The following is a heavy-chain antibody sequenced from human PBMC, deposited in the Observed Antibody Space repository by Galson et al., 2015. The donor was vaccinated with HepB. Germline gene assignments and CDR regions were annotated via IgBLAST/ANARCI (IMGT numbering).Heavy chain of an antibody. CDR1: GDSISRHC. D-gene: IGHD3-22*01. CDR2: IYYSGRT. Sequence: LSLTCTVSGDSISRHCWSWIRQPPGKGLEWIGDIYYSGRTKYNPSLKSRITMLVDTSKNHLSVKLSAVTAADTAVYYCARVKSDHDSRGNVGDWFDPWGQGTLVAVSS. V-gene: IGHV4-59*11. CDR3: ARVKSDHDSRGNVGDWFDP. J-gene: IGHJ5*02.